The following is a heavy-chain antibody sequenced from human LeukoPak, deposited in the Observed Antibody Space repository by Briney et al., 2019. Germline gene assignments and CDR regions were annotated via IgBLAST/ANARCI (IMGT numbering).Heavy chain of an antibody. D-gene: IGHD3-22*01. J-gene: IGHJ4*02. CDR1: GFTFSTYD. Sequence: GGSLRLSCAASGFTFSTYDMNWVRQAPGKGLEWLSSISSSGSTIYYADSVKGRFTISRDNAKNSLFLQMNSLRAEDTAVYYCARDGARVYDGTSYSSRFDYWGQGTLVTVSS. V-gene: IGHV3-48*03. CDR2: ISSSGSTI. CDR3: ARDGARVYDGTSYSSRFDY.